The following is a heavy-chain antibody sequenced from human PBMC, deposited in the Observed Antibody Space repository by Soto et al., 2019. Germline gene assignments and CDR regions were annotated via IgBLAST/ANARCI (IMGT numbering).Heavy chain of an antibody. Sequence: ASVKVSCKASGYTFTGYYMHWVRQAPGQVLEWMGWINPNSGGTNYAQKFQGRVTMTRDTSISTAYMELSRLRSDDTAVYYCARASVETYYYDSSGYYYPYYFDYWGQGTLVTVSS. CDR2: INPNSGGT. CDR3: ARASVETYYYDSSGYYYPYYFDY. CDR1: GYTFTGYY. J-gene: IGHJ4*02. D-gene: IGHD3-22*01. V-gene: IGHV1-2*02.